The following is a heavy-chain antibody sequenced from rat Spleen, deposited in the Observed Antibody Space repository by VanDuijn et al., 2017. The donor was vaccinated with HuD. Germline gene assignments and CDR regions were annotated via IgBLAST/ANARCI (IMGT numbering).Heavy chain of an antibody. Sequence: EVQLVESGGGLVQPGRSLKLSCAASGFTFSNYGMAWVRQAPTKGLEWVATISYDGSSTYYRDSVKGRFTISRDNAKSTLYLQMDSLRSEDTATYYCARHGIRGTGVMDAWGQGASVTVSS. CDR3: ARHGIRGTGVMDA. CDR1: GFTFSNYG. J-gene: IGHJ4*01. CDR2: ISYDGSST. V-gene: IGHV5-29*01. D-gene: IGHD4-3*01.